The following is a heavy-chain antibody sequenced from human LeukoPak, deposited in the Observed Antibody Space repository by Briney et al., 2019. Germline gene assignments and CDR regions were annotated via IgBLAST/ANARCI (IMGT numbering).Heavy chain of an antibody. CDR1: GGSISSYY. D-gene: IGHD6-19*01. CDR3: ARDFGLIAVAGPGFDY. Sequence: SETLSLTCTVSGGSISSYYWSWIRQPAGKGLEWIGRIYTSGSTNYNPSLKSRVTMSVDTSKNQFSLKLSSVTAADTAVYYCARDFGLIAVAGPGFDYWGQGTLVTVSS. V-gene: IGHV4-4*07. J-gene: IGHJ4*02. CDR2: IYTSGST.